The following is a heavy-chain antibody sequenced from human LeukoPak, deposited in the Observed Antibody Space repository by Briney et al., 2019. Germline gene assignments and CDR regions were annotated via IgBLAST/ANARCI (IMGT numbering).Heavy chain of an antibody. J-gene: IGHJ5*02. CDR2: ISSSGHTI. Sequence: PGGSLRLSCAASTFTFRSYEMNWVRQAPGKGLEWVSYISSSGHTIHYADSVKGRFSISRDNAKNSLYLQMNSLRAEDTAVYYCARAAFAGSPPFDPWGQGTLVTVSS. CDR3: ARAAFAGSPPFDP. CDR1: TFTFRSYE. V-gene: IGHV3-48*03.